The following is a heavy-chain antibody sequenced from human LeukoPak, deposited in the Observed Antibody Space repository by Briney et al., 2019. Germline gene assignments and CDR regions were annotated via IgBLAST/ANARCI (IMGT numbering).Heavy chain of an antibody. Sequence: GGSLRLSCAASEFTFDDYGMSWVRQAPGKGLEWVSGINWNGGSTGYADSVKGRFTISRDNAKNSLYLQMNSLRAEDTAVYYCARAMTTVTYYFDYWGQGTLVTVSS. CDR2: INWNGGST. CDR3: ARAMTTVTYYFDY. V-gene: IGHV3-20*04. J-gene: IGHJ4*02. CDR1: EFTFDDYG. D-gene: IGHD4-17*01.